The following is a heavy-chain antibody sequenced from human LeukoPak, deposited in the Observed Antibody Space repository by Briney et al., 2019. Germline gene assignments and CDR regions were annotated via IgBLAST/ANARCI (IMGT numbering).Heavy chain of an antibody. V-gene: IGHV4-30-2*01. CDR2: INHSGST. D-gene: IGHD3-22*01. CDR3: ARGSSGYYTFDY. Sequence: PSQTLSLTCAVSGGSISSGGYSWSWIRQPPGKGLEWIGEINHSGSTNYNPSLKSRVTISVDTSKNQFSLKLSSVTAADTAVYYCARGSSGYYTFDYWGQGTLVTVSS. CDR1: GGSISSGGYS. J-gene: IGHJ4*02.